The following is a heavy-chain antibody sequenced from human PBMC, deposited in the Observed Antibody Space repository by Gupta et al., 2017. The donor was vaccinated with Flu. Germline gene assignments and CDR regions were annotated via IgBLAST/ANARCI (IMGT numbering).Heavy chain of an antibody. CDR2: IKSKSEGETI. J-gene: IGHJ4*02. CDR3: TTPRYCTSTSCGSIDY. D-gene: IGHD2-2*01. V-gene: IGHV3-15*01. Sequence: GKGLEWVGRIKSKSEGETIDYAAPVKGRFTISKDASMGTLYLRMDSLKTEDTAVYYCTTPRYCTSTSCGSIDYWGQGTLVTVSS.